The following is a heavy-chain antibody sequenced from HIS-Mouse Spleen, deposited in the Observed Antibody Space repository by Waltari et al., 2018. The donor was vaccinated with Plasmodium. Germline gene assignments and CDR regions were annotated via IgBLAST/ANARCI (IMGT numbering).Heavy chain of an antibody. J-gene: IGHJ4*02. CDR1: GGSFSSSSYY. CDR2: IYYSGST. V-gene: IGHV4-39*01. CDR3: ARRGGSYYYFDY. Sequence: QLQLQESGPGLVKPSETLSLTCPVPGGSFSSSSYYWGWIRQPPGKGLEWIGSIYYSGSTYYNPSLKSRVTISVDTSKNQCSLKLSSVTAADTAVYYCARRGGSYYYFDYWGQGTLVTVSS. D-gene: IGHD1-26*01.